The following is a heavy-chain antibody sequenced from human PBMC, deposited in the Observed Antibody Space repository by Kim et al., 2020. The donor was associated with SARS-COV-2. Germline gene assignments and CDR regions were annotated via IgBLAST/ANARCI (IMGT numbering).Heavy chain of an antibody. CDR2: LISSVEYT. Sequence: GGSLRLSCAASGFSLRSFAMRWVRQAPGKGLEWVSGLISSVEYTHSADSVKGRFTMSRDNSKNTLFLQMNGLRADDTAGYYYAKAPGPCGSVSLPDTWGQGTLVTVSS. CDR3: AKAPGPCGSVSLPDT. D-gene: IGHD3-10*01. CDR1: GFSLRSFA. V-gene: IGHV3-23*01. J-gene: IGHJ5*02.